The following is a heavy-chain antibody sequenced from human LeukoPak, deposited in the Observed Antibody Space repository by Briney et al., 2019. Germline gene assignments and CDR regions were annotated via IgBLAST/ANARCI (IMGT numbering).Heavy chain of an antibody. CDR3: ARRYYFGSGTYYDHFDH. V-gene: IGHV4-4*02. CDR2: ISHSAST. J-gene: IGHJ4*02. CDR1: GGSISSSNW. Sequence: SGTLSLTCAVYGGSISSSNWWTWVRQPPGKGLEWIGEISHSASTNYKPSLKSRVTISVDTSMNHVSLNLSSVTAADTAVYYCARRYYFGSGTYYDHFDHWGQGTLVTVSS. D-gene: IGHD3-10*01.